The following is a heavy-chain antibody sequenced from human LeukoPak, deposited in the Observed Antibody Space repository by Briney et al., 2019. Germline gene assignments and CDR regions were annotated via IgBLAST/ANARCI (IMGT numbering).Heavy chain of an antibody. CDR1: GGSFSGYY. D-gene: IGHD2-2*01. V-gene: IGHV4-59*01. CDR2: IYYSGST. CDR3: ARVPAATLDAFDI. J-gene: IGHJ3*02. Sequence: PSETLSLTCAVYGGSFSGYYWSWIRQPPGKGLEWIGYIYYSGSTNYNPSLKSRVTISVDTSKNQFSLKLSSVTAADTAVYYCARVPAATLDAFDIWGQGTMVTVSS.